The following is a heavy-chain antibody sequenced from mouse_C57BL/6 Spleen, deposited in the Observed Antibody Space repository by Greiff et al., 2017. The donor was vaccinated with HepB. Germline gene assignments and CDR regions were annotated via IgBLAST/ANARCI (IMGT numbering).Heavy chain of an antibody. CDR1: GYTFTSYW. Sequence: VQLQQPGAELVKPGASVKLSCKASGYTFTSYWMQWVKQRPGQGLECIGEIDPSDSYTNYNQKFKGKATLTVDTSSSTAYMQLSSLTSEDSAVYYCARKTYSNYEYFDVWGTGTTVTVSS. D-gene: IGHD2-5*01. CDR2: IDPSDSYT. V-gene: IGHV1-50*01. CDR3: ARKTYSNYEYFDV. J-gene: IGHJ1*03.